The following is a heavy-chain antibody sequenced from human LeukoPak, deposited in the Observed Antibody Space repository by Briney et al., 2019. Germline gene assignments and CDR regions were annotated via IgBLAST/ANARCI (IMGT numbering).Heavy chain of an antibody. CDR3: ARDDTVTTRVGFID. V-gene: IGHV3-7*01. D-gene: IGHD4-17*01. J-gene: IGHJ4*02. CDR1: GFTFSSSW. Sequence: PGGSLRLSCAASGFTFSSSWMSWVRQAPGTGLEWVANIKQDGSEKYYVDSVKGRFTISRDNTKNSLYLQINSLRVEDTAVYYCARDDTVTTRVGFIDWGQGTLVTVSS. CDR2: IKQDGSEK.